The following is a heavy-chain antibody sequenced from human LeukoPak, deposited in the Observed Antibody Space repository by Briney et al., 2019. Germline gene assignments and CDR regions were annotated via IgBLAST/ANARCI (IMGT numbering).Heavy chain of an antibody. CDR1: GGSISSSSYY. CDR3: AKPGIAATGTGAFDI. D-gene: IGHD6-13*01. CDR2: IYYSGST. V-gene: IGHV4-39*01. J-gene: IGHJ3*02. Sequence: SETLSLTCTVSGGSISSSSYYWGWIRQPPGKGLEWIGSIYYSGSTYYNPSLKSRVTISVDTSKNQFSLKLSSVTAADTAVYYCAKPGIAATGTGAFDIWGQGTMVTVSS.